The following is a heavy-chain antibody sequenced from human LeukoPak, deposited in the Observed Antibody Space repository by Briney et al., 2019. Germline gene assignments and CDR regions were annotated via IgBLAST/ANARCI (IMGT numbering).Heavy chain of an antibody. V-gene: IGHV4-39*01. CDR1: GGSISSSHCY. CDR2: IYYSGTT. CDR3: ARQISDYYYYYIDV. Sequence: TSETLSLTCTVSGGSISSSHCYWGWIRQPPGKGLEWIGTIYYSGTTYYNPSLESRVTMSADTSKNQFSLTLRSVTAADTAVYYCARQISDYYYYYIDVWGKGATVTVSS. J-gene: IGHJ6*03.